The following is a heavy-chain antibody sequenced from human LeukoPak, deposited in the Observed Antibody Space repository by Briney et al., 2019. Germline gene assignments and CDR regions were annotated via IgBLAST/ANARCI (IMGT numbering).Heavy chain of an antibody. Sequence: SQTLSLTCAISGDSVSSNSAAWNWIRQSPSRGLEWLGRTYYRSKWYNDYAVSVKSRITINPDTSKNQFSLQLNSVTPEDTAVYYCARGNRGIIAARQGYYYYYMDVWGKGTTVTVSS. CDR2: TYYRSKWYN. CDR3: ARGNRGIIAARQGYYYYYMDV. J-gene: IGHJ6*03. CDR1: GDSVSSNSAA. V-gene: IGHV6-1*01. D-gene: IGHD6-6*01.